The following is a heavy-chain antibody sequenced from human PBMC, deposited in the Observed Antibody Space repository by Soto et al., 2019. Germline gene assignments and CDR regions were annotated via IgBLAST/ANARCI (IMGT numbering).Heavy chain of an antibody. CDR1: GFTFSSYS. V-gene: IGHV3-23*04. CDR3: AKGGRPARYDSSGYYSTHLDY. D-gene: IGHD3-22*01. Sequence: EVQLVESGGGLVKPGGSLRLSCAASGFTFSSYSMNWVRQAPGKGLEWVSAISGSGGSTYYADSVKGRFTISRDNSKNTLYLQMNSLRAEDTAVYYCAKGGRPARYDSSGYYSTHLDYWGQGTLVTVSS. J-gene: IGHJ4*02. CDR2: ISGSGGST.